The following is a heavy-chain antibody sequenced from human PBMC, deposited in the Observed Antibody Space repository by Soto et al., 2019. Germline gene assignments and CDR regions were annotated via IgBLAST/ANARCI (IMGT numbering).Heavy chain of an antibody. CDR2: INQDGSEK. Sequence: GSLRLSCAASGFTFSSYWMTWVRQAPGKGLEWVANINQDGSEKYYMDSMKGRFTISRDNAKNSLLLQLNSLRAEDTAVFYCARDRGRSDLRDTHYYDSSDLDYGMDVWGQGTTVTVSS. V-gene: IGHV3-7*01. CDR3: ARDRGRSDLRDTHYYDSSDLDYGMDV. CDR1: GFTFSSYW. J-gene: IGHJ6*02. D-gene: IGHD3-22*01.